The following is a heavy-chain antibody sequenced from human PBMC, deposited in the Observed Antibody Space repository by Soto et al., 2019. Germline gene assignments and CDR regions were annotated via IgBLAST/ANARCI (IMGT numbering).Heavy chain of an antibody. CDR2: IYYSGST. Sequence: QVQLQESGPGLVKPSQTLSLTCSVSGGPISSVDYYWSWIRQPPGKGLEWIGYIYYSGSTYYNPSLKSRLSISVDTSKNQLSLKLSSVTAADTAVYYCARAPQFSLTTGITSRGAFEIWGRGTMVAVSS. CDR1: GGPISSVDYY. D-gene: IGHD1-1*01. J-gene: IGHJ3*02. CDR3: ARAPQFSLTTGITSRGAFEI. V-gene: IGHV4-30-4*01.